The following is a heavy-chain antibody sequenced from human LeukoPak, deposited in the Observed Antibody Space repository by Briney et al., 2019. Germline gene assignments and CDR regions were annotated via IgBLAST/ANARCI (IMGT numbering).Heavy chain of an antibody. CDR1: GGSISSYY. CDR2: IYYSGST. J-gene: IGHJ4*02. CDR3: ARTDKGAFDY. D-gene: IGHD2-21*02. V-gene: IGHV4-59*12. Sequence: SETLSLTCTVSGGSISSYYWSWIRQPPGKGLEWIGYIYYSGSTNYNPSLKSRVTISVDKSKNQFSLKLSSVTAADTAVYYCARTDKGAFDYWGQGTLVTVSS.